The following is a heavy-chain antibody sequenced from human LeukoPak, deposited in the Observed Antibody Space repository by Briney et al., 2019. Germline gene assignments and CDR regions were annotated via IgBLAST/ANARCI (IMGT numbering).Heavy chain of an antibody. CDR2: IFYSGSI. J-gene: IGHJ3*02. CDR1: GGSISRYY. D-gene: IGHD2-15*01. Sequence: SETLPLTCTISGGSISRYYWSWIRQPPGKGLEWIGYIFYSGSINYNPSLKSRVSISVDTSKNQFSLKLNSVTAADTAVYYCARAVTAYCSGGSCTVFLDIWGQGTRVTVSS. V-gene: IGHV4-59*01. CDR3: ARAVTAYCSGGSCTVFLDI.